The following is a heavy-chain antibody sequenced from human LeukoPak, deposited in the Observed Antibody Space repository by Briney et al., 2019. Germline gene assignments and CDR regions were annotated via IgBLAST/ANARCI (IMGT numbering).Heavy chain of an antibody. Sequence: GGSLRLSCAASGFTFSSYWMSWVRQAPGKGLEWVANIKQDGSEKYYVDSVKGRFTTSRDNAKNSLYLQMNSLRAEDTAVYYCARDPIGYCSSTSCSPRWGQGTLVTVSS. V-gene: IGHV3-7*01. J-gene: IGHJ4*02. D-gene: IGHD2-2*01. CDR2: IKQDGSEK. CDR1: GFTFSSYW. CDR3: ARDPIGYCSSTSCSPR.